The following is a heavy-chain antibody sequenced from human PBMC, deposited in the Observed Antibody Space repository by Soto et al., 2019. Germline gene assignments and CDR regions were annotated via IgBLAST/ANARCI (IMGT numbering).Heavy chain of an antibody. J-gene: IGHJ4*02. CDR1: GFTFRSYG. V-gene: IGHV3-7*01. CDR3: AGASCTNGVCYEF. CDR2: IKQDGSEK. D-gene: IGHD2-8*01. Sequence: GGSQRLSCAASGFTFRSYGRSWVRQAPGKGLEWVANIKQDGSEKYYVDSVKGRFTISRDNAKNSLYLQMNSLRAEDTAVYYCAGASCTNGVCYEFWGQGTLVTVSS.